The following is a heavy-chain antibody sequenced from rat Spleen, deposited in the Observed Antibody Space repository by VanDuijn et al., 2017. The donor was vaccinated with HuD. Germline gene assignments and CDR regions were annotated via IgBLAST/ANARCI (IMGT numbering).Heavy chain of an antibody. Sequence: EVQLVESGGGLVQPGRSLKLSCAASGFTFSDYNMAWVRQAPKKGLEWVATISTGGGNTYYRDSVKGRFTISRDNAESSLYLQMDSLRSEDTATYYCTRDRILRSTGFDYWGQGVMVTVSS. CDR2: ISTGGGNT. CDR1: GFTFSDYN. CDR3: TRDRILRSTGFDY. J-gene: IGHJ2*01. D-gene: IGHD1-6*01. V-gene: IGHV5-25*01.